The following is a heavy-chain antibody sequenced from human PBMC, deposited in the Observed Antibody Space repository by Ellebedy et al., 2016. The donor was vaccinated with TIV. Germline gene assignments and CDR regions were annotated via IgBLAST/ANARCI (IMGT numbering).Heavy chain of an antibody. CDR2: IYSSGST. CDR3: ARDRGSVTFDS. Sequence: MPSETLSLTCSVSGGSISSSSYYWGWIRQPPGKGLEWIGSIYSSGSTYYNPSLKSRVTISVDTSKNQLSLKLSSVTAADTAVYYCARDRGSVTFDSWGQGTLVTVSS. J-gene: IGHJ4*02. CDR1: GGSISSSSYY. D-gene: IGHD1-26*01. V-gene: IGHV4-39*07.